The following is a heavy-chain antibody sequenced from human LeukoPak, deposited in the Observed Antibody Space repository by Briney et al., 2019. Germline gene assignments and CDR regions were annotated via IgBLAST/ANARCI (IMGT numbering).Heavy chain of an antibody. Sequence: GGSLRLSCAASGFTFSDYYMSWIRQAPGKGLEWVSYISTGGTSTYYADSVKGRFTISRDNAKNSLYLQMNSLRVEDTAVYYCARDAVRFLEWLTTYYMDVWGKGTTVIVSS. CDR2: ISTGGTST. V-gene: IGHV3-11*04. J-gene: IGHJ6*03. CDR3: ARDAVRFLEWLTTYYMDV. D-gene: IGHD3-3*01. CDR1: GFTFSDYY.